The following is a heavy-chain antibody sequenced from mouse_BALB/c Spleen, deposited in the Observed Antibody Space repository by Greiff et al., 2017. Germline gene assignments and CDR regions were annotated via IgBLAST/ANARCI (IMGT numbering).Heavy chain of an antibody. CDR1: GFTFSSYA. Sequence: EVKLMESGGGLVKPGGSLKLSCAASGFTFSSYAMSWVRQTPEKRLEWVASISSGGSTYYPDSVKGRFTISRDNARNILYLQMSSLRSEDTAMYYCARGSTISYAMDYWGQGTSVTVSS. CDR3: ARGSTISYAMDY. CDR2: ISSGGST. J-gene: IGHJ4*01. V-gene: IGHV5-6-5*01.